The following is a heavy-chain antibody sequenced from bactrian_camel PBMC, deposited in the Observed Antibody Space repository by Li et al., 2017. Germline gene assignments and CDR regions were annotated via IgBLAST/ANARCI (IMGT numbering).Heavy chain of an antibody. J-gene: IGHJ6*01. CDR1: GYIFNGCG. CDR3: SAGEWGLHSYCKGAHCYDCLMS. Sequence: HVQLVESGGGSVQAGGSLKLSCVASGYIFNGCGMGWYRQRTGEERELVSFIMQDGFIKYADFVQGRFTTSQDNAKNMLYLQMDSLQIDDTAVYSCSAGEWGLHSYCKGAHCYDCLMSWGQGTQVTVS. V-gene: IGHV3S53*01. D-gene: IGHD4*01. CDR2: IMQDGFI.